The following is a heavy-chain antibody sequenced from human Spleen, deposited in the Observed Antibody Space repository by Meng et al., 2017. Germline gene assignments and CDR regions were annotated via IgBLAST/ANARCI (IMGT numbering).Heavy chain of an antibody. J-gene: IGHJ5*02. Sequence: QVQLQESGPGLVRPSQTLSLTCNVSGDSVTSGNYYWSWIRQPPGKGPEWIGYIYYTGSTNYNPSLKSRLTMSIDTSKNRFSLKLTSVTAADTAVYYCARDPHTTGTYDLWGQGTLVTVSS. CDR3: ARDPHTTGTYDL. CDR1: GDSVTSGNYY. CDR2: IYYTGST. D-gene: IGHD1-1*01. V-gene: IGHV4-61*03.